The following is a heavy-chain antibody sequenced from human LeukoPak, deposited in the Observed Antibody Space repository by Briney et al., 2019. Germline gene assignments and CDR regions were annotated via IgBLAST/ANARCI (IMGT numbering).Heavy chain of an antibody. CDR3: AGTPYDSSGYPASYYYYYDMDV. V-gene: IGHV4-34*01. J-gene: IGHJ6*02. CDR2: INHSGST. CDR1: GGSFSGYY. D-gene: IGHD3-22*01. Sequence: PSETLSLTCAVYGGSFSGYYWSWIRQPPGKGLEWIGEINHSGSTNYNPSLKSRVTISVDTSKNQFSLKLSSVTAADTAVYYCAGTPYDSSGYPASYYYYYDMDVWGQGTTVTVSS.